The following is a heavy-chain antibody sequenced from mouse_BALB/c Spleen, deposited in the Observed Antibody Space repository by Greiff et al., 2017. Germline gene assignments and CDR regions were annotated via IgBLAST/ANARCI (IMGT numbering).Heavy chain of an antibody. CDR2: ISYSGST. CDR3: ARSDGNHAMDY. Sequence: EVKLQESGPGLVKPSQSLSLTCTVTGYSITSDYAWNWIRQFPGNKLEWMGYISYSGSTSYNPSLKSRISITRDTSKNQFFLQLNSVTTEDTATYYCARSDGNHAMDYWGQGTTLTVSS. CDR1: GYSITSDYA. J-gene: IGHJ2*01. D-gene: IGHD2-1*01. V-gene: IGHV3-2*02.